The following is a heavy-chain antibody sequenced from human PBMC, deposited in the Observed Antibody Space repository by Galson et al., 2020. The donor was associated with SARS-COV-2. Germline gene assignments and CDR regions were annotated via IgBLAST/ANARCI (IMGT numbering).Heavy chain of an antibody. D-gene: IGHD3-16*02. CDR1: GGTFSSYA. J-gene: IGHJ6*02. V-gene: IGHV1-69*13. CDR3: ARLRLGELSLRGDYYYGMDV. CDR2: IIPIFGTA. Sequence: SVKVSCKASGGTFSSYAISWVRQAPGQGLEWMGGIIPIFGTANYAQKFQGRVTITADESTSTAYMELSSLRSEDTAVYYCARLRLGELSLRGDYYYGMDVWGQGTTVTVSS.